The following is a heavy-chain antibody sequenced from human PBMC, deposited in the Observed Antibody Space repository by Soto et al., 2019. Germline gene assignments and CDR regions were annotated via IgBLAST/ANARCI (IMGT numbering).Heavy chain of an antibody. Sequence: LRLSCAASGFTFSSYAMSWVRQAPGKGLEWVSAISGSGGSTYYADSVKGRFTIARDNSKNTLYLQMNSLRAEDTAVYYCAKDSSGLSYYYGMDVWGQGTTVTVSS. CDR3: AKDSSGLSYYYGMDV. J-gene: IGHJ6*02. V-gene: IGHV3-23*01. D-gene: IGHD6-19*01. CDR2: ISGSGGST. CDR1: GFTFSSYA.